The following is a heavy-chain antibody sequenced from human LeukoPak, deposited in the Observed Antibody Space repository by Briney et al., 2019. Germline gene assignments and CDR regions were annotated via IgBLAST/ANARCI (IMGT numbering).Heavy chain of an antibody. D-gene: IGHD6-19*01. CDR2: IYSGGDT. V-gene: IGHV3-66*01. CDR3: AGAPPAVAINTYG. Sequence: PAESLRLSCAASGVTVSNNFMLWVRQAAGKGLEWVSLIYSGGDTHYADSVKGRFTISRDNSKNQLYLKMNNLTAEDTAVYYGAGAPPAVAINTYGWGQGTLVTVSS. J-gene: IGHJ4*02. CDR1: GVTVSNNF.